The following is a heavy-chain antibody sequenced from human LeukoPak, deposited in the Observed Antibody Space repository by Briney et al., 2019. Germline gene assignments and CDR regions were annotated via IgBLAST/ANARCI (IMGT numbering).Heavy chain of an antibody. CDR1: GFTFDDYA. V-gene: IGHV3-9*01. D-gene: IGHD3-22*01. CDR2: ISWNSGSI. CDR3: AKDIGSYYYDSSGSLAGYYYYGMDV. Sequence: PGGSLRLSCAASGFTFDDYAMHWVRQAPGEGLEWVSGISWNSGSIGYADSVKGRFTFFRDNAKNSLYLQMNSLRAEDTALYYCAKDIGSYYYDSSGSLAGYYYYGMDVWGQGTTVTVSS. J-gene: IGHJ6*02.